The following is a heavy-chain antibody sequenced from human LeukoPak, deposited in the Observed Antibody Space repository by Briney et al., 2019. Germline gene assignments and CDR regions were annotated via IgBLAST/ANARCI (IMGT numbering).Heavy chain of an antibody. J-gene: IGHJ4*02. CDR3: ARAPLDYGDMGYFDY. CDR2: IYHSGST. Sequence: SGTLSLTCAVSGGSISSSNWWSWVRQPPGKGLGWIGEIYHSGSTNYNPSLKSRVTISVDKSKNQFSLKLSSVTAADTAVYYCARAPLDYGDMGYFDYWGQGTLVTVSS. D-gene: IGHD4-17*01. V-gene: IGHV4-4*02. CDR1: GGSISSSNW.